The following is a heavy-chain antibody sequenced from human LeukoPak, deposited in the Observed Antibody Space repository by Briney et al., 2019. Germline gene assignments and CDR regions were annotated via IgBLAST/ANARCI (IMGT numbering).Heavy chain of an antibody. CDR3: ARGLFGELLWGRYGMDV. J-gene: IGHJ6*02. D-gene: IGHD3-10*01. Sequence: GGSLRLSCAASEFTFSSYNMNWVRQAPGKGLQWVSYISSGSSSIYYADSVKGRFTISRDNAKNSLYLQMNSLRDEDTAVYYCARGLFGELLWGRYGMDVWGQGTTVTVSS. CDR2: ISSGSSSI. CDR1: EFTFSSYN. V-gene: IGHV3-48*02.